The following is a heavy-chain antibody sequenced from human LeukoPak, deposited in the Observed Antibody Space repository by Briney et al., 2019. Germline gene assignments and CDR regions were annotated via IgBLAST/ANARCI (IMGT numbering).Heavy chain of an antibody. CDR2: IYNSGST. Sequence: SETLSLTCTVTGGSVSSDNYYWSWIRQPPGKGLEWIVYIYNSGSTNYSPSLKTRVTMSADTSKNQLSLKLSAVTAADTAVYYCARGRFSSSWYIFDPWGQGALVTVSS. CDR1: GGSVSSDNYY. V-gene: IGHV4-61*01. CDR3: ARGRFSSSWYIFDP. J-gene: IGHJ5*02. D-gene: IGHD6-13*01.